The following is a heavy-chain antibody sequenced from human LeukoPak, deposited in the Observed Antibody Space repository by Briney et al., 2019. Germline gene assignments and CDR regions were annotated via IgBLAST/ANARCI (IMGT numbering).Heavy chain of an antibody. Sequence: GGSLRLSCEASGFSFSTYWMSWVRQAPGKGLEWVANIKEDGSGKYYVGPVKGRFTISRDNAKNSLYLQMNSLRAEDTAVYFCAREDTVAILSHWGQGTLVTVSA. V-gene: IGHV3-7*01. CDR2: IKEDGSGK. CDR1: GFSFSTYW. CDR3: AREDTVAILSH. J-gene: IGHJ4*02. D-gene: IGHD2-21*01.